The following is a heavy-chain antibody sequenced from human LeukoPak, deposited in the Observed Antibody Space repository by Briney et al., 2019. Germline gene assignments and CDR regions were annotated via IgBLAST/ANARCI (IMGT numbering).Heavy chain of an antibody. Sequence: GGSLRLSCAASGFTFSSYWMSWVRQAPGKGLEWVANIKQDGSEKYYVDSVKGRFTISRDNAKNSLYLQMNSLRAEHTAVYYCARDQVAAAPDYWGQGTLVTVSS. D-gene: IGHD6-13*01. V-gene: IGHV3-7*01. CDR3: ARDQVAAAPDY. CDR2: IKQDGSEK. J-gene: IGHJ4*02. CDR1: GFTFSSYW.